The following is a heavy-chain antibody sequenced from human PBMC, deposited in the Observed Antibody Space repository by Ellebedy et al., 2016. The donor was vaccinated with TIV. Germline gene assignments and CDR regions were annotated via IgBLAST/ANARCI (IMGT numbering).Heavy chain of an antibody. CDR1: GGSISSYY. V-gene: IGHV4-34*01. D-gene: IGHD6-19*01. J-gene: IGHJ4*02. Sequence: SETLSLXXTVSGGSISSYYWSWIRQPPGKGLEWIGEINHSGSTNYNPSLKSRVTISVDTSKNQFSLKLSSVTAADTAVYYCARGRVRAVAGIDYWGQGTLVTVSS. CDR3: ARGRVRAVAGIDY. CDR2: INHSGST.